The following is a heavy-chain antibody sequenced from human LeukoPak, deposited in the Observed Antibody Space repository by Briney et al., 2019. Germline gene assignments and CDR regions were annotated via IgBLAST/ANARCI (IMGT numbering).Heavy chain of an antibody. D-gene: IGHD3-22*01. CDR2: ISGSGGST. Sequence: GGSLRLSCVSSGFSFSNYAMSWVRQASGKGLEWVSSISGSGGSTRYADSVKGRFTISRDKTKNTLYLQMNSLRAEDTAVYYCAKSAYYDASGYYREYYFDYWGQGTLVTVSS. V-gene: IGHV3-23*01. J-gene: IGHJ4*02. CDR3: AKSAYYDASGYYREYYFDY. CDR1: GFSFSNYA.